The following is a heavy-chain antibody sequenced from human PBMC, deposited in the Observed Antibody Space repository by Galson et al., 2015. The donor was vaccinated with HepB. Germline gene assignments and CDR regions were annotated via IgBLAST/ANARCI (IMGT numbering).Heavy chain of an antibody. CDR1: GFTFSSYA. CDR2: ISYDGSNK. CDR3: ARDQGGYKTAYYFDY. D-gene: IGHD5-24*01. Sequence: SLRLSCAASGFTFSSYAMHWVRQAPGKGLEWVAVISYDGSNKYYADSVKGRFTISRDNSKNTLYLQMNSLRAEDTAVYYCARDQGGYKTAYYFDYWGQGTLVTVSS. J-gene: IGHJ4*02. V-gene: IGHV3-30-3*01.